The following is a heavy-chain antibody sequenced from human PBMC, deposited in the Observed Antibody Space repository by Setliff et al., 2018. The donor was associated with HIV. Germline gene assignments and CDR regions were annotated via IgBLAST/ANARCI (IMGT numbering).Heavy chain of an antibody. Sequence: TLSLTCAVFGGSFTDYYWIWIRQPPGKGLEWIGEINHSGSTHYNPSLKSRFIISVDTSKNRFSLKVNSMTAADTAVYYCARGARLLAAYSDRWDYFYMAVWGKGTTVTVSS. CDR2: INHSGST. V-gene: IGHV4-34*01. D-gene: IGHD1-26*01. J-gene: IGHJ6*03. CDR3: ARGARLLAAYSDRWDYFYMAV. CDR1: GGSFTDYY.